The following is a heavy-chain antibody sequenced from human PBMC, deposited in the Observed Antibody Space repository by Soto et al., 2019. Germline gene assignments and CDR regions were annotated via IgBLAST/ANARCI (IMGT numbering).Heavy chain of an antibody. Sequence: SETLSLTCTVSRGSINSHYWSWIRQSPGKGLEYIGYISYSGSTNYNPSLKSRLTMSVDTSKNQFSLRLTSVTAADTAVYYCEVLNFDILPAYYAFDIWGQGTMVT. J-gene: IGHJ3*02. CDR3: EVLNFDILPAYYAFDI. CDR1: RGSINSHY. V-gene: IGHV4-59*08. CDR2: ISYSGST. D-gene: IGHD3-9*01.